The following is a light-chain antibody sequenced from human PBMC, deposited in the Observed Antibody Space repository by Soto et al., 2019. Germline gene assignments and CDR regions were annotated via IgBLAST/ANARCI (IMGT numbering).Light chain of an antibody. Sequence: DIQMTQSPSSVSASVGDTVTIICRANEGMTRFLNWYQQKPGKAPKLLIYGASNVQSGVPSRFSGSGSGTDLKLTISSLQPEDGGTYYCQQSYRTPRTFGQGTKVEIK. J-gene: IGKJ1*01. CDR2: GAS. CDR1: EGMTRF. V-gene: IGKV1-39*01. CDR3: QQSYRTPRT.